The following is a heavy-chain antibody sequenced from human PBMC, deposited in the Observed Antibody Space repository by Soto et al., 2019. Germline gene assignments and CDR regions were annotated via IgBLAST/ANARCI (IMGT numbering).Heavy chain of an antibody. CDR2: IYYSGST. CDR1: GGSINSGDYY. CDR3: ARDRSPGGSYSSYFDY. J-gene: IGHJ4*02. D-gene: IGHD1-26*01. V-gene: IGHV4-30-4*01. Sequence: PSETLSLTCIVSGGSINSGDYYWSWIRQPPGEGLEWIGYIYYSGSTYYNPSLKSRVTISIDTSKNHFSLKLSSVTAADTAVYYCARDRSPGGSYSSYFDYWGQGTLVTVSS.